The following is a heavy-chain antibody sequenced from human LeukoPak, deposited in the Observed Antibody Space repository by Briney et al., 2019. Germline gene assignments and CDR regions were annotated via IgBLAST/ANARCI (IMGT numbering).Heavy chain of an antibody. V-gene: IGHV5-51*01. D-gene: IGHD5-12*01. CDR2: IYPGDSDT. J-gene: IGHJ6*03. Sequence: GESLKISCKGSGYSFTSYWIGWVRQMPGKGLEWMGIIYPGDSDTRYSPSFQGQVTISADKSISTAYLQWSSLKASDTAMYYCARHPIVATIQGGDYYYYYYMDVWGKGTTVTVSS. CDR3: ARHPIVATIQGGDYYYYYYMDV. CDR1: GYSFTSYW.